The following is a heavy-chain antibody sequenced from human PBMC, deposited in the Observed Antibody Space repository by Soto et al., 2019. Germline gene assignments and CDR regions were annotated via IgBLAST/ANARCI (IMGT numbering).Heavy chain of an antibody. D-gene: IGHD6-6*01. CDR2: IYYSGST. Sequence: SETLSLTCTVSGGSISSGGYYWSWIRQHPGKGLGWIGYIYYSGSTYYNPSLKSRVTISVDTSKNQFSLKLSSVTAADTAVYYCAREGFEYSSSSNYYGMDVWGQGTTVTVSS. CDR1: GGSISSGGYY. CDR3: AREGFEYSSSSNYYGMDV. V-gene: IGHV4-31*03. J-gene: IGHJ6*02.